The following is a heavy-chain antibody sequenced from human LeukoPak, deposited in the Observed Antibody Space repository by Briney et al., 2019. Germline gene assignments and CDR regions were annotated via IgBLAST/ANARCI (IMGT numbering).Heavy chain of an antibody. Sequence: GGSLRLSCAASGFTFSTYAMSWVRQAPGKGLEWVSAISGSGGSTYYADSVKGRFTISRDNSKNTLYLQMNSLRAEDTAVYYCAKDARGGYYVGPFDYWGQGTLVTVSS. D-gene: IGHD3-22*01. CDR2: ISGSGGST. V-gene: IGHV3-23*01. CDR1: GFTFSTYA. CDR3: AKDARGGYYVGPFDY. J-gene: IGHJ4*02.